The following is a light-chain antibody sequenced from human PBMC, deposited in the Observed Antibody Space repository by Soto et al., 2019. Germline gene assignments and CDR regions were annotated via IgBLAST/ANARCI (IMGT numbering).Light chain of an antibody. V-gene: IGLV2-8*01. CDR2: EVN. CDR3: CSFGENPFLV. J-gene: IGLJ1*01. CDR1: SRDVAYSNY. Sequence: QSVLTQPPSASGSPGHSVTISCSGTSRDVAYSNYVARSQPHPGKAPTLIIYEVNKRLSGVPDRFSGSKSGYTASLTVSGLQAEDAADYYCCSFGENPFLVFGSGTKVTV.